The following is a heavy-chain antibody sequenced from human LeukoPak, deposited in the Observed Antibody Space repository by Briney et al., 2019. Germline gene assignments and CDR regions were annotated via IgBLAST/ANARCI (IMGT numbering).Heavy chain of an antibody. J-gene: IGHJ6*02. CDR1: GFTFSSYG. V-gene: IGHV3-30*18. CDR3: AKDLVVVVPAANYYYYYGMDV. D-gene: IGHD2-2*01. CDR2: ISYDGSNK. Sequence: PGRSLRLSCAASGFTFSSYGMHWVRQAPGKGLEWVAVISYDGSNKYYADSVKGRFTISRDNSKNTLYLQMNSLRAEDTAVYYCAKDLVVVVPAANYYYYYGMDVWGQGTTVTVSS.